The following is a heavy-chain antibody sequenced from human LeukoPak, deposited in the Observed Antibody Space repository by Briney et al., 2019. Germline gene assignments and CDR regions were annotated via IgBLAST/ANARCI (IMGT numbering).Heavy chain of an antibody. J-gene: IGHJ4*02. D-gene: IGHD3-10*01. CDR1: GGTFSSYA. CDR2: IIPIFGIA. CDR3: ARDLTMVRGVPDGFDY. Sequence: SVKVSCEASGGTFSSYAISWVRQAPGQGLEWMGRIIPIFGIANYAQKFQGRVTITADKSTSTAYMELSSLRSEDTAVYYCARDLTMVRGVPDGFDYWGQGTLVTVSS. V-gene: IGHV1-69*04.